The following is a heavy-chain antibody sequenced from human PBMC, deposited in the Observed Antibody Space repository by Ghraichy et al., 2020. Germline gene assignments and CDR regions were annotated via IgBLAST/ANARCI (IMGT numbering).Heavy chain of an antibody. D-gene: IGHD3-22*01. Sequence: SETLSLTCTVSGGSVSSGSYYWSWIRQPPGKGLEWIGYIYYSGSTNYNPSLKSRVTISVDTSKNQFSLKLSSVTAADTAVYYCARSSPYYYDSSGYGVIRGAVFFDYWGQGTLVTVSS. V-gene: IGHV4-61*01. CDR1: GGSVSSGSYY. CDR3: ARSSPYYYDSSGYGVIRGAVFFDY. J-gene: IGHJ4*02. CDR2: IYYSGST.